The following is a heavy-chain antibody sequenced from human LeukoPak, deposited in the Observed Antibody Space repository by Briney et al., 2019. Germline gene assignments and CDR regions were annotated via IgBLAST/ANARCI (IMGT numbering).Heavy chain of an antibody. CDR3: AKSRSDVVDY. Sequence: GGSLRLSCPASGFTFSSYSMNWVRQAPGKGREGVSYISSSSSTIYYADSVKGRFTISRDNSKNTLYLQMNSLRAEDTAVYYCAKSRSDVVDYWGQGTLVTVSS. CDR2: ISSSSSTI. CDR1: GFTFSSYS. V-gene: IGHV3-48*01. D-gene: IGHD3-3*01. J-gene: IGHJ4*02.